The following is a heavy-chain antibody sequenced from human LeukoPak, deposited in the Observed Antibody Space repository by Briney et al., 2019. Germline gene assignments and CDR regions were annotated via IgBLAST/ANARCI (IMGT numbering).Heavy chain of an antibody. V-gene: IGHV3-7*01. CDR3: ARGGRLLWFGESVYYFDY. D-gene: IGHD3-10*01. CDR2: IKQDGSEK. J-gene: IGHJ4*02. Sequence: GGSLRLSCVASGFTFRSYWMSWVRQAPGKGLEWVANIKQDGSEKYYVDSVKGRFTISRDNAKNSLYLQMNSLRAEDTAVYYCARGGRLLWFGESVYYFDYWGQGTLVTVSS. CDR1: GFTFRSYW.